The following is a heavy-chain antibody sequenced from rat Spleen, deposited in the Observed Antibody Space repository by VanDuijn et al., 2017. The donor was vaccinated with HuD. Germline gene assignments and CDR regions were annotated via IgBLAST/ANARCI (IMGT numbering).Heavy chain of an antibody. D-gene: IGHD1-9*01. V-gene: IGHV5-17*01. CDR2: IIYDGSST. CDR3: ARPTTGIPFNY. Sequence: EVQLVESGGRLVQPGNSLKLSCAASGFTFSDHAMAWVRQFPKKGLEWVAIIIYDGSSTYYRDSVKGRFTISRDNAKSTLYLQVDSLRSEDTAIYYCARPTTGIPFNYWGQGVMVTVSS. CDR1: GFTFSDHA. J-gene: IGHJ2*01.